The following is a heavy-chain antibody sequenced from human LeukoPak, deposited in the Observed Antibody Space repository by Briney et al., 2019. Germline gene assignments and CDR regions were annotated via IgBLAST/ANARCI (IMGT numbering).Heavy chain of an antibody. J-gene: IGHJ4*02. CDR1: GFIFRNYG. Sequence: GGSLRPSCAASGFIFRNYGMNWVLQAPGKGLEWVSGIGPSGDRTYYADSVKGRFTISRDNSKNTLYPQMSSLRDEDTAVYYCARDSGWIQFHYWGQGTLVTVSS. D-gene: IGHD5-18*01. V-gene: IGHV3-23*01. CDR3: ARDSGWIQFHY. CDR2: IGPSGDRT.